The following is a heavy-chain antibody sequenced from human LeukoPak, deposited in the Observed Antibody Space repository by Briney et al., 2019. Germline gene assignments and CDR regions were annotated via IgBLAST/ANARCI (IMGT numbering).Heavy chain of an antibody. CDR3: ASSYFYDGNRYFDY. Sequence: PSETLSLTCNVSGDSITSYYWNWIRQPPGKGLEWIGYIYYTGSTNSNPSLKSRLTISLDTSKKHFSRKLSSVTAADTAIYYCASSYFYDGNRYFDYWGQGALVTVSS. D-gene: IGHD3-22*01. CDR1: GDSITSYY. CDR2: IYYTGST. V-gene: IGHV4-59*08. J-gene: IGHJ4*02.